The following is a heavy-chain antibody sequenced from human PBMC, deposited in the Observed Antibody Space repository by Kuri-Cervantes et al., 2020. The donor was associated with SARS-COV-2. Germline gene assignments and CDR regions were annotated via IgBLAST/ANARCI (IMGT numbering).Heavy chain of an antibody. CDR1: GFTFDDYA. Sequence: GESLKISCAASGFTFDDYAMHWVRQAPGKGLEWVSAITDDGGSTYHADSVKGRFTISRDNSKTTLFLQMNSLRAEDTAVYHCVKGSAASRPYYFDSWGQGTLVTVSS. CDR3: VKGSAASRPYYFDS. CDR2: ITDDGGST. J-gene: IGHJ4*02. V-gene: IGHV3-23*01. D-gene: IGHD3-10*01.